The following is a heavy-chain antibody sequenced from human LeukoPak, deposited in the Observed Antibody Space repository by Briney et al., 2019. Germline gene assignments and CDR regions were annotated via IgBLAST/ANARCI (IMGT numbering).Heavy chain of an antibody. J-gene: IGHJ4*02. D-gene: IGHD1-26*01. Sequence: GVLRLSCAASGFTFSDYYMSWIRQAPGKGLEWVSYISSSGSTIYYADSVKGRFTISRDNSKNTLYLQMNSLRAEDTAIYYCAKEYTGTFSPFPSYFDNWGQGTLVTVSS. CDR2: ISSSGSTI. CDR1: GFTFSDYY. CDR3: AKEYTGTFSPFPSYFDN. V-gene: IGHV3-11*01.